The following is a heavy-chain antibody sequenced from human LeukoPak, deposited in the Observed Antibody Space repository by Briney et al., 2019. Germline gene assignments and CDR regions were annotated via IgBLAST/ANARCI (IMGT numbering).Heavy chain of an antibody. Sequence: SETLSLTCTVSGGSISSSSYYWGWIRQPPGKGLEWIGYIYYSGSTNYNPSLKSRVTISVDTSRNQFSLKLSSVTAADTAVYYCAGYDILTGHSLVWGQGTLVTVSS. V-gene: IGHV4-61*05. D-gene: IGHD3-9*01. CDR1: GGSISSSSYY. CDR2: IYYSGST. CDR3: AGYDILTGHSLV. J-gene: IGHJ4*02.